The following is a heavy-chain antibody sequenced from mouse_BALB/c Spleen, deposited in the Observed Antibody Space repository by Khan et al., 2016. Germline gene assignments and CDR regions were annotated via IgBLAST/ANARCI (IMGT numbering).Heavy chain of an antibody. CDR2: ISYSGIT. V-gene: IGHV3-2*02. D-gene: IGHD2-13*01. CDR3: TYESDYAWFPY. J-gene: IGHJ3*01. Sequence: EVQLQESGPGLVKPSQSLSLTCTVTGYSITSDYAWNWIRQFPGNKLEWMGYISYSGITSYNPYLKSRITITRDTSKNPFFLQLIAVTSEDTATYYGTYESDYAWFPYWGQGTLVTVSA. CDR1: GYSITSDYA.